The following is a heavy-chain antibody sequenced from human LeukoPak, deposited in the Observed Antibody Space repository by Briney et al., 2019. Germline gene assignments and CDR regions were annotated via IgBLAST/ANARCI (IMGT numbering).Heavy chain of an antibody. D-gene: IGHD3-3*01. CDR2: MNPNSGNT. Sequence: ASVEVSCKASGYTFATYGISWVRQATGQGLEWMGWMNPNSGNTGYAQKFQGRVTMTRNISISTAYMELSSLRSEDTAVYYCARAGFMDFWSGFFLGSYWFDPWGQGTLVTVSS. CDR3: ARAGFMDFWSGFFLGSYWFDP. CDR1: GYTFATYG. V-gene: IGHV1-8*02. J-gene: IGHJ5*02.